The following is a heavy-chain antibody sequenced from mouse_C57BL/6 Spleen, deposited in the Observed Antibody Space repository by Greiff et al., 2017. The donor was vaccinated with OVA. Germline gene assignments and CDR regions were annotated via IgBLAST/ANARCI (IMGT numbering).Heavy chain of an antibody. J-gene: IGHJ1*03. D-gene: IGHD1-1*01. Sequence: QVQLKQPGAELVKPGASVKLSCKASGYTFTSSWMHWVKQRPGQGLEWIGMIHPNSGSTNYNEKFKSKATLTVDKSSSTASMQLSSLTSEDSAVYYCSHYYGSSSHWYVDVWGTGTTVTVSS. V-gene: IGHV1-64*01. CDR2: IHPNSGST. CDR1: GYTFTSSW. CDR3: SHYYGSSSHWYVDV.